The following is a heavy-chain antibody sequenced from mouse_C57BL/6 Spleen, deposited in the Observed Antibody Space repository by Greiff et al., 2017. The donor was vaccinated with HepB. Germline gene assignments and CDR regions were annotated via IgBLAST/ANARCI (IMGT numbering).Heavy chain of an antibody. J-gene: IGHJ3*01. CDR3: ARIYDGYSAWFAY. CDR2: INPSSGYT. Sequence: VQLQESGAELAKPGASVKLSCKASGYTFTSYWMHWVKQRPGQGLEWIGYINPSSGYTKYNQKFKDKATLTADKSSSTAYKQLSSLTYEDSAVYYCARIYDGYSAWFAYWGKGTLVTVSA. D-gene: IGHD2-3*01. CDR1: GYTFTSYW. V-gene: IGHV1-7*01.